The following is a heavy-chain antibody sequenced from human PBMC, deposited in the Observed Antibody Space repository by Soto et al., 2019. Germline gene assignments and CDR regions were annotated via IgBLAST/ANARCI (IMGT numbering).Heavy chain of an antibody. D-gene: IGHD3-22*01. J-gene: IGHJ3*02. CDR2: ISGSGGST. CDR3: ASRYYYDSSGYYDDAFDI. Sequence: GGSLRLSCSASGFTFSSYAMSWVRQAPGKGLEWVSAISGSGGSTYYADSVKGRFTISRDNSKNTLYLQMNSLRAEDTAVYYCASRYYYDSSGYYDDAFDIWGQGTMVTVSS. CDR1: GFTFSSYA. V-gene: IGHV3-23*01.